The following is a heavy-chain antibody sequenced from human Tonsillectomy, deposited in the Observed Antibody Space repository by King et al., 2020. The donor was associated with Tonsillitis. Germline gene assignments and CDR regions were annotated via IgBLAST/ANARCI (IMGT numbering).Heavy chain of an antibody. V-gene: IGHV3-30-3*01. J-gene: IGHJ4*02. CDR2: ISFDGNNK. Sequence: QVQLVESGGGVVQPGRSLRLSCAASGFTFSSYAMHWVRQAPGKGLEWVAFISFDGNNKYYADSVKGRFTISRDDSKNTLYLQMNSLRADDTAVFYCARDLGYCSGGSCGAFDYWGQGTLVTVSS. D-gene: IGHD2-15*01. CDR3: ARDLGYCSGGSCGAFDY. CDR1: GFTFSSYA.